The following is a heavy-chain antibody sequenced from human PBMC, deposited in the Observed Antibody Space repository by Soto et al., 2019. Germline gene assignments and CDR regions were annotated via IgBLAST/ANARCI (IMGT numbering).Heavy chain of an antibody. V-gene: IGHV1-69*08. D-gene: IGHD3-10*01. CDR2: IIPILGIA. J-gene: IGHJ5*02. CDR1: GGTFSSYT. CDR3: ARDWTYYYGSGSYGSGWFDP. Sequence: QVQLVQSGAEVKKPGSSVKVSCKASGGTFSSYTISWVRQAPGQGLEWMGRIIPILGIANYAQKFQGRVTNTADKSASTAYMELGSLRSEDTAVYYCARDWTYYYGSGSYGSGWFDPWGQGTLVTVS.